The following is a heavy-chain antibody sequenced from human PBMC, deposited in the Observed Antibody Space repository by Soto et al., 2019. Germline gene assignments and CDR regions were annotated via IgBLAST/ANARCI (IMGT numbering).Heavy chain of an antibody. Sequence: ASVKVSCKASGYTFTSYGISWVRQAPGQGLEWMGWISAYNGNTNYAQKLQGRVTMTTDTSTSTAYMELRSLRSDDTAVYYCARDAQPFGELFVDYWGQGTLVTVSS. D-gene: IGHD3-10*01. CDR1: GYTFTSYG. J-gene: IGHJ4*02. CDR2: ISAYNGNT. CDR3: ARDAQPFGELFVDY. V-gene: IGHV1-18*01.